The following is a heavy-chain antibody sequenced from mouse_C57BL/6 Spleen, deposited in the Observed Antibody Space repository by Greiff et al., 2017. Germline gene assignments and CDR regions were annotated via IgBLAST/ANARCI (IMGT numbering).Heavy chain of an antibody. J-gene: IGHJ4*01. CDR1: GFTFSSYA. Sequence: EVQGVESGEGLVKPGGSLKLSCAASGFTFSSYAMSWVRQTPEKRLEWVAYISSGGDYIYYADTVKGRFTISRDNARNTLYLQMSSLKSEDTAMYYCTREGYYGGGYYAIEYCGQRTSVTVSS. D-gene: IGHD1-1*01. CDR3: TREGYYGGGYYAIEY. V-gene: IGHV5-9-1*02. CDR2: ISSGGDYI.